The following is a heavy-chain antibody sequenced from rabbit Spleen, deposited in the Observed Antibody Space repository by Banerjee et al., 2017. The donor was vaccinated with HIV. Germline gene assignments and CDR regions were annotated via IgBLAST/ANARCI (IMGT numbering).Heavy chain of an antibody. CDR3: ARVGGVGVYGYATL. Sequence: QEQLEESGGGLVKPEKSLTLTCKASGFSFSDRDVMCWVRQAPGKGLEWIACINAVTGKAVYASWAKGRFTFSKTSSTTVTLQMTSLTAADTATYFCARVGGVGVYGYATLWGQGTLVTVS. CDR1: GFSFSDRDV. D-gene: IGHD6-1*01. CDR2: INAVTGKA. J-gene: IGHJ3*01. V-gene: IGHV1S45*01.